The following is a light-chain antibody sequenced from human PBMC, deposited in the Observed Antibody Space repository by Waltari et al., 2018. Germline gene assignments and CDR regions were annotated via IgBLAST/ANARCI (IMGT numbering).Light chain of an antibody. CDR2: GAS. CDR1: QGISSY. V-gene: IGKV1-9*01. J-gene: IGKJ4*01. CDR3: QQLHTYPLT. Sequence: DIQLTQSPLFLSASVGDRVTITCRASQGISSYLAWYQQEPGKAPKLLIYGASSLQSGVPSRFSGSGSETEFTLTISSPQPEDFATYYCQQLHTYPLTFGGGTKVDIK.